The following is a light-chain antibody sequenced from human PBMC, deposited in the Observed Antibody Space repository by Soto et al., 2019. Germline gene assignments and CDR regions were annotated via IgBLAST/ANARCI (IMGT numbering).Light chain of an antibody. CDR2: HAS. CDR1: QSVTTI. J-gene: IGKJ4*01. V-gene: IGKV3-11*01. CDR3: QQRSYWPLT. Sequence: VVLPPSPATPFSSGGNTATFSCRASQSVTTILAWYQQKPGQAPRLLISHASNRATGIPARFSGSGSGTEFNLTISGLEPEDFAVYFCQQRSYWPLTFGEGTKVDIK.